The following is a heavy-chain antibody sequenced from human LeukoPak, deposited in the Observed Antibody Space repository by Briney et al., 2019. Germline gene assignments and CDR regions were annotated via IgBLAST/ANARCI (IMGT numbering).Heavy chain of an antibody. D-gene: IGHD2-15*01. CDR1: GLKFGAYG. CDR3: ARDLSATWYSLAY. CDR2: INWDGEKT. J-gene: IGHJ4*02. V-gene: IGHV3-20*04. Sequence: PGGSLRLSCSGSGLKFGAYGLSWVRQAPGKGLEWVSGINWDGEKTAYADSVKGRFTISRDNAENALYLQMDSLRAEDTALYYCARDLSATWYSLAYWGRGTLVTVSS.